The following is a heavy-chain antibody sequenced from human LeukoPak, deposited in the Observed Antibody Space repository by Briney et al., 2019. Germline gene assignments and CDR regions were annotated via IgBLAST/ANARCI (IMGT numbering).Heavy chain of an antibody. V-gene: IGHV4-34*01. J-gene: IGHJ6*02. CDR2: INHSGST. CDR3: ARGPPPYIQLWSAYYYYGMDV. CDR1: GGSFSGYY. Sequence: SETLSLTCAVYGGSFSGYYWSWIRQPPGKGLEWIEEINHSGSTNYNPSLKSRVTISVDTSKNQFSLKLSSVTAADTAVYYCARGPPPYIQLWSAYYYYGMDVWGQGTTVTVSS. D-gene: IGHD5-18*01.